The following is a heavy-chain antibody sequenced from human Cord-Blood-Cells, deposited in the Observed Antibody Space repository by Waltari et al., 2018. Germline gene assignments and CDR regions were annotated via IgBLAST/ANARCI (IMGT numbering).Heavy chain of an antibody. CDR3: TTYFSSGSYYFDY. V-gene: IGHV3-15*01. J-gene: IGHJ4*02. CDR2: IKSKTDGGTT. D-gene: IGHD1-26*01. Sequence: EVQLVESGGGLVKPGGSLRISCAASGFTFSNAWMSWVRQAPGKGLAWVGRIKSKTDGGTTDYAAPVKGRFTISRDDSKNTLYLQMNSLKTEDTAVYYCTTYFSSGSYYFDYWGQGTLVTVSS. CDR1: GFTFSNAW.